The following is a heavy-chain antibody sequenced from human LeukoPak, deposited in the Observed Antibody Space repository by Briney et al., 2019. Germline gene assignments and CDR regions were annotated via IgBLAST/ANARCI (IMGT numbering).Heavy chain of an antibody. Sequence: ASVKDSCKASGFTFTSFGITWVRQAPGQGLEWVGWISANSGKTDYAQTLEGRVTMTTDSSTSTAYMDLRSLTSDDTAIYYCARTTQTYDLLSGSDLGYWGQGTLVTVSS. CDR1: GFTFTSFG. CDR3: ARTTQTYDLLSGSDLGY. D-gene: IGHD3-3*01. J-gene: IGHJ4*02. CDR2: ISANSGKT. V-gene: IGHV1-18*01.